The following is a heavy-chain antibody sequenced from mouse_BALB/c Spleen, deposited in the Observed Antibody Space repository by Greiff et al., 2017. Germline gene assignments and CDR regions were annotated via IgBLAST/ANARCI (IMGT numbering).Heavy chain of an antibody. V-gene: IGHV7-3*02. Sequence: EVKLEESGGGLVQPGGSLRLSCATSGFTFTDYYMSWVRQPPGRALEWLGFIRNKANGYTTEYSASVKGRFTISRDNSQSILYLQMNTLRAEDSATYYCARANWDGPFAYGGQGTLVTVSA. CDR2: IRNKANGYTT. D-gene: IGHD4-1*01. J-gene: IGHJ3*01. CDR1: GFTFTDYY. CDR3: ARANWDGPFAY.